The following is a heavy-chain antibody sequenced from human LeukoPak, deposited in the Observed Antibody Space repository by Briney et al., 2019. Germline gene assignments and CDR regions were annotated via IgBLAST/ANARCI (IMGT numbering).Heavy chain of an antibody. J-gene: IGHJ4*02. CDR2: IRKKANSYST. Sequence: GGSLRLSCAASGFSFSDHYMDWVRQAPGKGLEWVGRIRKKANSYSTEYAASVKGRFTISRDDSKNSLYLQMNSLRAEDTAVYYCATKGYSYAKGYWGQGTLVTVSS. CDR3: ATKGYSYAKGY. CDR1: GFSFSDHY. D-gene: IGHD5-18*01. V-gene: IGHV3-72*01.